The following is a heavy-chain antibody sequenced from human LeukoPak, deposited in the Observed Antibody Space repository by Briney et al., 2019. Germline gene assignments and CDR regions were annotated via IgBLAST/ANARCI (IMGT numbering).Heavy chain of an antibody. D-gene: IGHD6-13*01. Sequence: GGSLRLSCAASGFTFDDYAMHWVRQAPGKGLEWVSGISWNSGSIGYADSVKGRFTISRDNAKNSLYLQMSSLRAEDTALYYCARGAVAAAADYWGQGTLVTVSS. CDR3: ARGAVAAAADY. J-gene: IGHJ4*02. V-gene: IGHV3-9*01. CDR1: GFTFDDYA. CDR2: ISWNSGSI.